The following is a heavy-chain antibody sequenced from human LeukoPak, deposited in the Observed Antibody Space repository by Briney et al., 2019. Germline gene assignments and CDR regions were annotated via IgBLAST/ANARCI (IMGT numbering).Heavy chain of an antibody. CDR3: AKAVTIGRLDLDY. J-gene: IGHJ4*02. CDR2: ISWNSGSI. Sequence: GGSLRLSCAASGFTFDDYAMHWVRQAPGKGLEWVSGISWNSGSIGYADSVKGRFTISRDNAKNSLYLQMNSLRAEDMALYYCAKAVTIGRLDLDYGGQGTLVPVSS. D-gene: IGHD4-17*01. V-gene: IGHV3-9*03. CDR1: GFTFDDYA.